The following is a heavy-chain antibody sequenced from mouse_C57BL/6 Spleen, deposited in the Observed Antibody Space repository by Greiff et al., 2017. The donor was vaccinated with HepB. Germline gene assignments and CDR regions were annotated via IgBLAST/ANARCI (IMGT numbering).Heavy chain of an antibody. Sequence: EVKLMESGGGLVKPGGSLKLSCAASGFTFSSYAMSWVRQTPEKRLEWVATISDGGSYTYYPDNVKGRFTISRDNAKNNLYLQMSHLKSEDTAMYYCARDDDGYYDFDYWGQGTTLTVSS. CDR2: ISDGGSYT. D-gene: IGHD2-3*01. V-gene: IGHV5-4*01. CDR3: ARDDDGYYDFDY. CDR1: GFTFSSYA. J-gene: IGHJ2*01.